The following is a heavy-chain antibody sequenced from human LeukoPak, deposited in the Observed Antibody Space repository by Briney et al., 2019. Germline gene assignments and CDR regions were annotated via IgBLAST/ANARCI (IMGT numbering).Heavy chain of an antibody. CDR2: INHSGST. CDR3: ARAPASDSSGYSLPFDY. D-gene: IGHD3-22*01. V-gene: IGHV4-34*01. CDR1: GFAFSNTW. J-gene: IGHJ4*02. Sequence: GSLRLSCVASGFAFSNTWMSWVRQAPGKGLEWVGEINHSGSTNYNPSPKSRVTISVDTSKNQFSLKLSSVTAADTAVYYCARAPASDSSGYSLPFDYWGQGTLVTVSS.